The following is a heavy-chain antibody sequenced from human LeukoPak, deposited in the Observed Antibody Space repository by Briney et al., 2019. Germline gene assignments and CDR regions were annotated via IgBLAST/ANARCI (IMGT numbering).Heavy chain of an antibody. Sequence: GGSLRLSCAASGFTVSGNYMTWVRQAPGKGLEWVSVIYSGGSTYYADSVKGRFTISRDNSKNTLYLQMNSLRAEDTAVYYCARVDYGDYPSAPWGQGTLVTVSS. CDR1: GFTVSGNY. CDR2: IYSGGST. CDR3: ARVDYGDYPSAP. V-gene: IGHV3-66*01. J-gene: IGHJ5*02. D-gene: IGHD4-17*01.